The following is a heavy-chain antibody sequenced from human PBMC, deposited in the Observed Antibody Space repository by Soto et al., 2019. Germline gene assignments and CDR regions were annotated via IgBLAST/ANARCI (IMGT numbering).Heavy chain of an antibody. Sequence: GASVKVSCKASGYTFNTYGITWVRQAPGQGLEWMGWISPYDGDTNYAQTLQGRVTLTTDTSTSTAYMELRSLRSDDTAVYYCARKFRSRPLDLWGQGTMVTVSS. J-gene: IGHJ3*01. CDR3: ARKFRSRPLDL. CDR2: ISPYDGDT. D-gene: IGHD2-21*01. CDR1: GYTFNTYG. V-gene: IGHV1-18*01.